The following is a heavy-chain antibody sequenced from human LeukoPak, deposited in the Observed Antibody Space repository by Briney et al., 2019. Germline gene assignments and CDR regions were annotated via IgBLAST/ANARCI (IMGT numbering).Heavy chain of an antibody. D-gene: IGHD3-9*01. CDR2: ISSTGSHI. J-gene: IGHJ4*02. Sequence: TGGSLRLSCAASGFTSSSYSMNWVRQAPGKGLEWVSSISSTGSHIFYADSVKGRFTISRDNAKNSLYLQMNSLRAEDTAVYYCAREMDDTLTGYGLDYWGQGTLVTVSS. CDR1: GFTSSSYS. V-gene: IGHV3-21*01. CDR3: AREMDDTLTGYGLDY.